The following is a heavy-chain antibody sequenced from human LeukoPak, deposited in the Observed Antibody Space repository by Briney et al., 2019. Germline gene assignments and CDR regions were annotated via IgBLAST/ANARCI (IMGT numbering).Heavy chain of an antibody. Sequence: GRSLRLSCAASGFTFSSYGMHWVRQAPGKGLEWVAVISYDGSNRYYADSVKGRFTISRDTSKNTLYLQMNSLRAEETAVYYCAKKAIVGYTSSWLDYWGQGTLVTVSS. J-gene: IGHJ4*02. CDR2: ISYDGSNR. CDR1: GFTFSSYG. V-gene: IGHV3-30*18. D-gene: IGHD6-13*01. CDR3: AKKAIVGYTSSWLDY.